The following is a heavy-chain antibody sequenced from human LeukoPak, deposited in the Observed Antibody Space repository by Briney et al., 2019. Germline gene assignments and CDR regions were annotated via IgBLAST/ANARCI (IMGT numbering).Heavy chain of an antibody. CDR1: GGSISSGGYY. Sequence: PSQTLSLTCTVSGGSISSGGYYWSWIRQHPGKGLEWIGYIYYSGSTYYNPSLKSRVTISVDTSKNQFSLKLSSVTAADTAVYYCARQVPAAHYYYYYGTDVWGQGTTVTVSS. V-gene: IGHV4-31*03. D-gene: IGHD2-2*01. CDR3: ARQVPAAHYYYYYGTDV. CDR2: IYYSGST. J-gene: IGHJ6*02.